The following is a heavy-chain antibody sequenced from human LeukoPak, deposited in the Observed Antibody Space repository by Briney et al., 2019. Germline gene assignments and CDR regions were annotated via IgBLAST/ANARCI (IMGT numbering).Heavy chain of an antibody. Sequence: PSETLSLTCAVYGGSFSGYYWSWIRQPPGKGLEWIGEISHSGSTNYNPSLKSRVTISVDTSKNQFSLKLSSVTAADTAVYYCARAGNYYDSSGYYNGDYWGQGTLVTVSS. D-gene: IGHD3-22*01. CDR3: ARAGNYYDSSGYYNGDY. CDR2: ISHSGST. J-gene: IGHJ4*02. CDR1: GGSFSGYY. V-gene: IGHV4-34*01.